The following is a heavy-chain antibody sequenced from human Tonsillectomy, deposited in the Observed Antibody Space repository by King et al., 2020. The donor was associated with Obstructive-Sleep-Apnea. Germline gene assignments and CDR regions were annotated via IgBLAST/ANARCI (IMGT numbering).Heavy chain of an antibody. D-gene: IGHD6-13*01. CDR1: GGSFSGYY. CDR3: ATSSSWYSYDY. CDR2: INHSGST. J-gene: IGHJ4*02. V-gene: IGHV4-34*01. Sequence: VQLQQWGAGLLKPSETLSLTCAVYGGSFSGYYWSCIRQPPGKGLEWIGEINHSGSTNYYPPLKSRGTISVDTSKNQFSLKLIYVTVADTAVYYCATSSSWYSYDYWGQGTLVTVSS.